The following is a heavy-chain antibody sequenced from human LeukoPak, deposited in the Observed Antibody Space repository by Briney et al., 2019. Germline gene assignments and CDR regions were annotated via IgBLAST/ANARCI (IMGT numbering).Heavy chain of an antibody. J-gene: IGHJ6*03. V-gene: IGHV4-59*01. Sequence: SETLSLTCTVSGGSISSYYWSWIRQPPGKGLEWIGYIYYSGSTNYNPSLKSRVTISVDTSKNQFSLKLSSVTAADTAVYYCARVVTFDYRTYYYYYMDVWGKGTTVTVSS. CDR1: GGSISSYY. D-gene: IGHD5-12*01. CDR3: ARVVTFDYRTYYYYYMDV. CDR2: IYYSGST.